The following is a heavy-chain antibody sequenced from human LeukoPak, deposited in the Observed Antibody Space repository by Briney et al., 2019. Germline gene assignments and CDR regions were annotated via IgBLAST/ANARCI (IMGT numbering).Heavy chain of an antibody. V-gene: IGHV3-30*02. CDR3: AKELDEVVPAAIRAYVYKPSRAFDI. D-gene: IGHD2-2*02. CDR1: GFTFSSYG. Sequence: PGGSLRLSCAASGFTFSSYGMHWVRQAPGKGLEWVAFIRYDGSNKYYADSVKGRFTISRDNSKNTLYLQMNSLRAEDTAVYYCAKELDEVVPAAIRAYVYKPSRAFDIWGQGTMVTVSS. CDR2: IRYDGSNK. J-gene: IGHJ3*02.